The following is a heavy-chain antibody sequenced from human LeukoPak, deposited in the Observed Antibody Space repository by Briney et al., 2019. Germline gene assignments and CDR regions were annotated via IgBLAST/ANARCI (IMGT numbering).Heavy chain of an antibody. V-gene: IGHV4-34*01. D-gene: IGHD2-21*01. J-gene: IGHJ6*02. CDR3: ARDSPYYYGMDA. Sequence: SETLSLTCAVYGGSFSGYYWSWIRQPPGKGLEWIGEINHSGSTNYNPSLKSRVTISVDTSKNQFSLKLSSVTAADTAVYYCARDSPYYYGMDAWGQGTTVTVSS. CDR2: INHSGST. CDR1: GGSFSGYY.